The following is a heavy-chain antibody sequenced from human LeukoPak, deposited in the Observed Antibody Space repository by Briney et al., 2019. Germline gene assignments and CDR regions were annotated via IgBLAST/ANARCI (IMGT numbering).Heavy chain of an antibody. CDR1: GFTFSSYG. D-gene: IGHD2-15*01. CDR2: ISYDGSNK. Sequence: PGGSLRLSCAASGFTFSSYGMHWVRQAPGKGLEWVAVISYDGSNKYYADSVKGRLTISRENSKNTLYLQMNSLRGEDTAVYYCAKGGYCSGGSCYPLDYWGQGTLVTVSS. CDR3: AKGGYCSGGSCYPLDY. V-gene: IGHV3-30*18. J-gene: IGHJ4*02.